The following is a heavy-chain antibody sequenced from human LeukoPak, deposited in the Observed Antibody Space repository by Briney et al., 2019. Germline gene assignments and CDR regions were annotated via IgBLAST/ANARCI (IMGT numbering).Heavy chain of an antibody. CDR3: ARVISPEIYFYFSEYYYMDV. V-gene: IGHV3-30*03. J-gene: IGHJ6*03. Sequence: GGSLRLSCAASGFTFSSYGMHWVRQAPGKGLEWVAGISYDGSNKYYADSVKGRFTISRDDSKNTLYLQMNSLRAEDTAVYFCARVISPEIYFYFSEYYYMDVWGKGATVTVSS. CDR1: GFTFSSYG. D-gene: IGHD3/OR15-3a*01. CDR2: ISYDGSNK.